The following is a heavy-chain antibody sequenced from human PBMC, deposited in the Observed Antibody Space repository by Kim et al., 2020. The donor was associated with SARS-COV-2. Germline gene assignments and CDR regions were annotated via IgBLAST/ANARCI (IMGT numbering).Heavy chain of an antibody. D-gene: IGHD1-20*01. Sequence: GGSLRLSCAASGLSFSSFDMRWVRQAPGKGLEWVSSITSSGDKRYYADSVKGRFTISRDNSKSTLYLQMNGLRAEDTAFYFCAKLMYNDYYNSMDVWGQG. CDR3: AKLMYNDYYNSMDV. J-gene: IGHJ6*02. CDR1: GLSFSSFD. CDR2: ITSSGDKR. V-gene: IGHV3-23*01.